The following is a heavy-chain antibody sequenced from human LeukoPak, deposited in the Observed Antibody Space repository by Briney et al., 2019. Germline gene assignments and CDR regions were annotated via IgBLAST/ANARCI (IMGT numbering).Heavy chain of an antibody. J-gene: IGHJ4*02. CDR3: ASLRERSYYARGFDY. CDR2: INHSGST. Sequence: SETLSLTCAAYGGSFSGYYWSWIRQPPGKGLEWIGEINHSGSTYYNPSLKNRVTISVDTPKNQFSLKLSSVTAADTAVYHCASLRERSYYARGFDYWGRGTLVTVSS. V-gene: IGHV4-34*01. CDR1: GGSFSGYY. D-gene: IGHD1-26*01.